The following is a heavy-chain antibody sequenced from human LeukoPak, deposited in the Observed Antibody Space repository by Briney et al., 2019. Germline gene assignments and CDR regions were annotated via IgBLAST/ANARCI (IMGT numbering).Heavy chain of an antibody. V-gene: IGHV4-34*01. CDR1: GGSFSGYY. CDR3: ARGRGIAVAGRTKNFDY. D-gene: IGHD6-19*01. CDR2: ISHSGST. J-gene: IGHJ4*02. Sequence: SETLSLTCAVYGGSFSGYYWSWIRQPPGKGLEWIGEISHSGSTNYNPSLKSRVTISVDTSKNQFSLKLSSVTAADTAVYYCARGRGIAVAGRTKNFDYWGQGTLVTVSS.